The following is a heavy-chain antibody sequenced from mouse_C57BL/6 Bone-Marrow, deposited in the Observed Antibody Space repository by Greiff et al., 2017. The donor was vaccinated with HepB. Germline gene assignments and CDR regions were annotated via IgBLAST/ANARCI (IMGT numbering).Heavy chain of an antibody. CDR3: ARSGYYGSSYVYWYFDV. D-gene: IGHD1-1*01. J-gene: IGHJ1*03. CDR1: GYTFTSYW. Sequence: VQLQQSGAELVKPGASVKMSCKASGYTFTSYWITWVKQRPGQGLEWIGDIYPGSGSTNYNEKFKSKATLTVDTSSSTAYMQLSSLTSEDSAVYYCARSGYYGSSYVYWYFDVWGTGTTVTVSS. V-gene: IGHV1-55*01. CDR2: IYPGSGST.